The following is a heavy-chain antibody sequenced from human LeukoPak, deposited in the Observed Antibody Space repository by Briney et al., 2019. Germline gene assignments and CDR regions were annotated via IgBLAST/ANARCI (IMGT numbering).Heavy chain of an antibody. CDR3: AKRFRGTSGLYYFDS. D-gene: IGHD2/OR15-2a*01. CDR1: GFTFSTYA. J-gene: IGHJ4*02. Sequence: PGGSLRLSCSASGFTFSTYAMSWVRQPPGKGLEWVLAIRGSGDSTYYAESVKGRFTISRDNSKNTLYLQMNSLRAEDTAVYYCAKRFRGTSGLYYFDSWGQGTLVTVSS. V-gene: IGHV3-23*01. CDR2: IRGSGDST.